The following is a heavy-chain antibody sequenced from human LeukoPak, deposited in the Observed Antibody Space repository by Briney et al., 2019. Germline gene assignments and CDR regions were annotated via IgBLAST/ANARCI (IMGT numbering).Heavy chain of an antibody. V-gene: IGHV4-30-4*01. J-gene: IGHJ4*02. D-gene: IGHD1-14*01. CDR1: GGSISSGDYY. CDR3: ARGRGRAESDY. CDR2: IYYSGST. Sequence: SETLSLTCTVSGGSISSGDYYWRWIRQPPGKGLEWIGYIYYSGSTYYNPSLKSRVTISVDTSKNQFSLKLSSVTAADTAVYYCARGRGRAESDYWGQGTLVTVSS.